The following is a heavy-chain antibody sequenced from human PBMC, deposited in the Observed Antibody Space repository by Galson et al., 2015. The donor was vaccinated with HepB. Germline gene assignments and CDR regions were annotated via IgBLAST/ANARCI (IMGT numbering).Heavy chain of an antibody. CDR2: IKSKTGGGTT. J-gene: IGHJ4*02. CDR1: GFGFTNAW. V-gene: IGHV3-15*05. CDR3: ATSPGYYDSSPFDW. D-gene: IGHD3-22*01. Sequence: SLRLSCAASGFGFTNAWMTWVRQAPGGDLEWVGHIKSKTGGGTTDYAAPVRGRFTISRDDSKNTLYLQMNSLQTEDTAMYYCATSPGYYDSSPFDWWGQGTLVTVS.